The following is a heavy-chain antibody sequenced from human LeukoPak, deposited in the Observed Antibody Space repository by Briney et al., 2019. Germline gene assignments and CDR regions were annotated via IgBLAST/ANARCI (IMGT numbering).Heavy chain of an antibody. D-gene: IGHD6-19*01. Sequence: GGSLRLSCAASGFTFSTYAIHWVRQAPGKGLEWVVVISYDGRIKYYADSVKGRFTISRDNSKNTLYLQMNSLRAEDTAVYYCVRDRFHSSGWYWYFDYWGQGTLVTVSS. CDR2: ISYDGRIK. CDR1: GFTFSTYA. CDR3: VRDRFHSSGWYWYFDY. J-gene: IGHJ4*02. V-gene: IGHV3-30*04.